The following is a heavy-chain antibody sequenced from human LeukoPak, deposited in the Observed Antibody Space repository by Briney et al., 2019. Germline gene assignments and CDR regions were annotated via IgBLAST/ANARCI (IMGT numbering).Heavy chain of an antibody. J-gene: IGHJ3*02. CDR1: GFSINHYW. CDR2: IKKEGSER. V-gene: IGHV3-7*01. CDR3: ARDLAGPPQEAFDI. Sequence: GGALRLSCAASGFSINHYWKNWVRQAPGKGLEWVASIKKEGSERYYVDSVKGRFTISRDNTKNSLYLQMNTLRAEDTAVYYCARDLAGPPQEAFDIWGQGTMVTVSS.